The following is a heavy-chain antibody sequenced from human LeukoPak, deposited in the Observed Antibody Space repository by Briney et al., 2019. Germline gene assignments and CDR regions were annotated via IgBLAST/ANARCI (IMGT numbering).Heavy chain of an antibody. CDR3: ARTAAGRFDY. CDR1: GGSISSYY. Sequence: SETLSLTCTVSGGSISSYYWSWIRQPPGRGLEWIGYIYYSGSTNYNPSLKSRVTISVDTSKNQFSLKLSSVTAADTAVYYCARTAAGRFDYWGQGTLVTVSS. V-gene: IGHV4-59*08. CDR2: IYYSGST. J-gene: IGHJ4*02. D-gene: IGHD6-13*01.